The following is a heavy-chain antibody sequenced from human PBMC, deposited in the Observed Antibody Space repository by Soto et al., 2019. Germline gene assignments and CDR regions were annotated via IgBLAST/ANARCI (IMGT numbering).Heavy chain of an antibody. CDR3: AKKVVNVKSSSDP. CDR1: GFTFSSYA. Sequence: GSLRLSCAASGFTFSSYAMTWVRQVPGKGLEWVSTISGSGDRTYYTDSAKGRFTISRDNSKNTLYLQMNSLRVEDTAVYHCAKKVVNVKSSSDPWGQGAMVTVYS. CDR2: ISGSGDRT. D-gene: IGHD2-15*01. J-gene: IGHJ5*02. V-gene: IGHV3-23*01.